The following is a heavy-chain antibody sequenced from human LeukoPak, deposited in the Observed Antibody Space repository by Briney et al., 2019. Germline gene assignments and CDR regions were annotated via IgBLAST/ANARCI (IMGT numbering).Heavy chain of an antibody. CDR3: AKEPHYYYDSSGYYDY. CDR2: ISYDGSNK. Sequence: GGSLRLSCEASGFTFSSYGIHWVRQAPGKGLEWVAVISYDGSNKYYADSVKGRFTISRDNSKNTLYLQMNSPRAEYTAVYYCAKEPHYYYDSSGYYDYWAREPWSPSPQ. D-gene: IGHD3-22*01. CDR1: GFTFSSYG. V-gene: IGHV3-30*18. J-gene: IGHJ4*02.